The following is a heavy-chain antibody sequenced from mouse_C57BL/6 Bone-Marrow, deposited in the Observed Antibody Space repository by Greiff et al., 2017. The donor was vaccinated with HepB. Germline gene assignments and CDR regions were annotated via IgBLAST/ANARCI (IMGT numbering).Heavy chain of an antibody. CDR3: ARRYYVYAMDY. D-gene: IGHD1-1*01. CDR2: INSDGGST. J-gene: IGHJ4*01. V-gene: IGHV5-2*01. CDR1: EYEFPSHD. Sequence: EVKVVESGGGLVQPGESLKLSCESNEYEFPSHDMSWVRQTPEKRLELVAAINSDGGSTYYPDTMERRFIISRDNTKKTLYLQMSSLRSEDTALYYCARRYYVYAMDYWGQGTSVTVSS.